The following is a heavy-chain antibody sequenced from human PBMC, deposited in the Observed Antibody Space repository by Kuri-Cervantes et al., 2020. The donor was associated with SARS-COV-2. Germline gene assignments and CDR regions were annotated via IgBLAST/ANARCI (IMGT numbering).Heavy chain of an antibody. J-gene: IGHJ4*02. V-gene: IGHV3-7*01. CDR1: GITLSSYW. CDR2: IKQDGSET. D-gene: IGHD1-26*01. CDR3: ASRVYEEWELPGEDY. Sequence: GESLKISCAGSGITLSSYWMNWVRQAPGKGLEWVANIKQDGSETYYVDSVKGRFTISRDNAKNSLYLQMNSLRDEDTAVYYCASRVYEEWELPGEDYWGQGTLVTVSS.